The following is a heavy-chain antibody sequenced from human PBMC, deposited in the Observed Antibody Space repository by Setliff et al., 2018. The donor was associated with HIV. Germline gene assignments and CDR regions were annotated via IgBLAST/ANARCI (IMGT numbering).Heavy chain of an antibody. CDR1: GGTITSHY. Sequence: PSETLSLTCTVSGGTITSHYWSWIRQPPGKGLEWIGNIHHTGSANYNPSLKSRVIISIDKSKNKFSLKVSSVTAADTAVYYCARILVAAAGTGFDPWGQGILVTVSS. D-gene: IGHD6-13*01. CDR3: ARILVAAAGTGFDP. J-gene: IGHJ5*02. CDR2: IHHTGSA. V-gene: IGHV4-59*11.